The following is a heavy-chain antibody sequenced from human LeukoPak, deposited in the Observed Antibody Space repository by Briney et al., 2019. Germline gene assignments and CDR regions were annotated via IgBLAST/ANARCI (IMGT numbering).Heavy chain of an antibody. CDR3: ARDDYGDSRPPYYFDY. CDR1: GFTFSSYA. V-gene: IGHV3-30-3*01. Sequence: GGSLRLSCAASGFTFSSYAMHWVRQAPGKGLEWVAVISYDGSNKYYADSVKGRFTISRDNSKNTLYLQMNSLRAEDTAVYYCARDDYGDSRPPYYFDYWGQGTLVTVSS. CDR2: ISYDGSNK. J-gene: IGHJ4*02. D-gene: IGHD4-17*01.